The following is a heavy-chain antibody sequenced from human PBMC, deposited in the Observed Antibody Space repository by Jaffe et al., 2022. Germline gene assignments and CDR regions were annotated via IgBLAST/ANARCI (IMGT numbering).Heavy chain of an antibody. J-gene: IGHJ4*02. CDR2: IRYDGSNK. CDR1: GFTFSSYG. D-gene: IGHD2-15*01. Sequence: QVQLVESGGGVVQPGGSLRLSCAASGFTFSSYGMHWVRQAPGKGLEWVAFIRYDGSNKYYADSVKGRFTISRDNSKNTLYLQMNSLRAEDTAVYYCAKEFGRFGSCLDYWGQGTLVTVSS. CDR3: AKEFGRFGSCLDY. V-gene: IGHV3-30*02.